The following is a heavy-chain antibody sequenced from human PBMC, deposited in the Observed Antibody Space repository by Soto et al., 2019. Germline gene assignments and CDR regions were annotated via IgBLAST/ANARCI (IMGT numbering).Heavy chain of an antibody. D-gene: IGHD3-10*02. CDR2: IDNSGST. Sequence: PSETLSLTCTVSGASVSTGVYYWTWIRQHPGKGLEWIGYIDNSGSTYYNPSLTGRVDISVDTSKNEFSLNLQSLTAADTAFYYCAGAVSDFDVRRYRTSYFDQWGQGSLVTVSS. CDR3: AGAVSDFDVRRYRTSYFDQ. V-gene: IGHV4-31*03. CDR1: GASVSTGVYY. J-gene: IGHJ4*02.